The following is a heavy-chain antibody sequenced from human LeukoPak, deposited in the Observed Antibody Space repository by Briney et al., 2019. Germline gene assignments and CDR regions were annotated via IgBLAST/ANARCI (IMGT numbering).Heavy chain of an antibody. CDR3: AREGVRELDFDY. CDR2: INHSGST. D-gene: IGHD1-26*01. J-gene: IGHJ4*02. CDR1: GGSFSGYY. Sequence: KPSETLSLTCAVYGGSFSGYYWSWIRQPPGKGLEWIGEINHSGSTNYNPSLKSRVTISVDTSKNQFSLKLSSVTAADTAVYYCAREGVRELDFDYWGQGTLVTVSS. V-gene: IGHV4-34*01.